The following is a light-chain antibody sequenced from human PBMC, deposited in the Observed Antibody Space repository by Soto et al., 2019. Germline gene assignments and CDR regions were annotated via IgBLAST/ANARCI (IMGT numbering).Light chain of an antibody. CDR1: QSVSSAY. CDR2: GAS. V-gene: IGKV3-20*01. CDR3: QQSGSSFYT. J-gene: IGKJ2*01. Sequence: EIVLTQSPGTLSLSPGERATLSCRASQSVSSAYLAWYQQIPGQAPRLLIYGASSRATGIPDRFSGSGSGTEFTLTVSGMEPEDCAVYYCQQSGSSFYTFGQGTKLEI.